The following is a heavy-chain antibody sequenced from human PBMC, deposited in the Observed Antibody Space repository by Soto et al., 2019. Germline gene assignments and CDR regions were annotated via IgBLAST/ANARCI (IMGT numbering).Heavy chain of an antibody. CDR1: GDSVSSNTAA. J-gene: IGHJ5*02. Sequence: SQTLSLTCAISGDSVSSNTAAWNWIRQSPSRGLEWLGRTYFRSKWYNDYAVSVKSRIIINPDTSNNQFSLQLNSVTPEDTAVYFCAKGDNLGPKTGYAFDPWGQGIMVTVSS. CDR3: AKGDNLGPKTGYAFDP. CDR2: TYFRSKWYN. V-gene: IGHV6-1*01. D-gene: IGHD5-12*01.